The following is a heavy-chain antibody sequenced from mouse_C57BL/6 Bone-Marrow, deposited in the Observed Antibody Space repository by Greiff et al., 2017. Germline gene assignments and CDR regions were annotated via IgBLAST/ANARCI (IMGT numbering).Heavy chain of an antibody. CDR1: GFTFSSYT. V-gene: IGHV5-9*01. CDR2: ISGGGGNT. J-gene: IGHJ2*01. Sequence: DVHLVESGGGLVKPGGSLKLSCAASGFTFSSYTMSWVRQTPEKRLEWVATISGGGGNTYYPDSVKGRFTISRDNAKNTLYLQMSSLRSEDTALYYCARRIYSGYFDYWGQGTTLTVSS. D-gene: IGHD2-12*01. CDR3: ARRIYSGYFDY.